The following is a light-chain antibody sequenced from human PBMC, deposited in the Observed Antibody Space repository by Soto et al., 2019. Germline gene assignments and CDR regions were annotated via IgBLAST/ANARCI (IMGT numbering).Light chain of an antibody. CDR3: QQGTT. Sequence: EIVLTQSPATLSVSPGERATLSCRASQSVSSNLAWYQQKPGQAPRLLIYGASTRATGIPARFSGSGSGTEFTLTISRLQYEDFAVYYCQQGTTFGGGPRWIS. CDR2: GAS. CDR1: QSVSSN. J-gene: IGKJ4*01. V-gene: IGKV3-15*01.